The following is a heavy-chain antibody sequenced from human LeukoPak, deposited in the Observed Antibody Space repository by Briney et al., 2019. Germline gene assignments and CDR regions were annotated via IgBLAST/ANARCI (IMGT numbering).Heavy chain of an antibody. J-gene: IGHJ6*03. CDR3: SRVRTIAADYYYYYMDV. CDR1: GFTVSSNY. V-gene: IGHV3-53*01. Sequence: GGSLRLSCAASGFTVSSNYMSWVRQAPGKGLEWVSVIYSGGSTYYADSVKARSTISRDNSKKTLYLQMNSLRAEDTAVYYCSRVRTIAADYYYYYMDVWGKGTTVTVSS. CDR2: IYSGGST. D-gene: IGHD6-13*01.